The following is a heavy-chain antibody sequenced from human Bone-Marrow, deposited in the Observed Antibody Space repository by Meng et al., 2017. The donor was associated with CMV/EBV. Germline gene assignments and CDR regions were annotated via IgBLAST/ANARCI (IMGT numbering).Heavy chain of an antibody. V-gene: IGHV3-7*01. CDR1: GFTFSDYY. CDR3: ARGLGFDY. Sequence: GESLKISCAASGFTFSDYYMSWIRQAPGKGLEWVANIKQDGSEKYYVDSVKGRFTISRDNAKNSLYLQMNSLRAEDTAVYYCARGLGFDYWGQGTLVTVSS. CDR2: IKQDGSEK. J-gene: IGHJ4*02.